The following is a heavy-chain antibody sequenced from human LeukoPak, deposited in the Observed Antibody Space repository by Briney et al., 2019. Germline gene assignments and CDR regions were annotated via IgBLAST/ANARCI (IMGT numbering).Heavy chain of an antibody. CDR3: ARDSGLRWFGENYYYMDV. CDR2: IVGSGGST. V-gene: IGHV3-23*01. J-gene: IGHJ6*03. D-gene: IGHD3-10*01. CDR1: GFTFSSYG. Sequence: GGTLRLSCAASGFTFSSYGMSWVRQAPGKGLEWVSVIVGSGGSTYYADSVKGRFTISRDNSKNTLYLQMNSLRAEDTAIYYCARDSGLRWFGENYYYMDVWGKGTTVTIPS.